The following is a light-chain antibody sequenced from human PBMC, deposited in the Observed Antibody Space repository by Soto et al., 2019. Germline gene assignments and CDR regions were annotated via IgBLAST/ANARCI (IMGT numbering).Light chain of an antibody. V-gene: IGLV1-40*01. J-gene: IGLJ2*01. CDR3: QSYDSSLSGVV. Sequence: QSVLTQPPSVSGAPGQRVTISCTGSGSNIGAGYDVLWYQHLPGTAPKLLIYTNINRPSGVPDRFSASKSGTSASLAITGLQAGDEADYYCQSYDSSLSGVVFGGGTKLTVL. CDR2: TNI. CDR1: GSNIGAGYD.